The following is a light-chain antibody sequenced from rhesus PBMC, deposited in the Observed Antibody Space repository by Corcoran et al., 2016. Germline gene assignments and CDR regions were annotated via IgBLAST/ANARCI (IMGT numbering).Light chain of an antibody. CDR3: QQYNSAPLT. Sequence: DIQMTQSPSSLSASVGDRVTITCRASQGISSWLAWYQQKPRNAPKLLIYKASSLQSGVPPRFSGSGSGTDSTLPISGLQPEDFATYYCQQYNSAPLTFGGGTKVEIK. CDR1: QGISSW. V-gene: IGKV1-21*01. J-gene: IGKJ4*01. CDR2: KAS.